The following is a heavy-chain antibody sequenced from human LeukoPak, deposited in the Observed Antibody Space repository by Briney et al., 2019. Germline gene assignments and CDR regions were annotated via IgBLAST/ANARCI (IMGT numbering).Heavy chain of an antibody. CDR1: GFTFSDHY. D-gene: IGHD6-19*01. CDR3: ARGVRYSSAWAFDY. CDR2: SRDKPNRYST. Sequence: GGSLRLSCEASGFTFSDHYIDWVRQAPGKGLEGVGRSRDKPNRYSTGYAASVKGICTIIRDDSKNSLYLQMNNLRPEDTAVYYCARGVRYSSAWAFDYWGQGTLVTVSS. V-gene: IGHV3-72*01. J-gene: IGHJ4*02.